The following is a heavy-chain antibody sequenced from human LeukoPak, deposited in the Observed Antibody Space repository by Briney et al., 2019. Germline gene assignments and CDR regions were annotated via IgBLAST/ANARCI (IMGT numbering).Heavy chain of an antibody. J-gene: IGHJ4*02. Sequence: GGSLRLSCAASGFTFSSYDMHWVRQATGKGLEWVSAIGTAGDTYYPGSVKGRFTISRENAKSSLYLQMNSLRAGDTAVYYCARALGYYGSGRKYYFDYWGQGTLVTVSS. V-gene: IGHV3-13*01. D-gene: IGHD3-10*01. CDR3: ARALGYYGSGRKYYFDY. CDR1: GFTFSSYD. CDR2: IGTAGDT.